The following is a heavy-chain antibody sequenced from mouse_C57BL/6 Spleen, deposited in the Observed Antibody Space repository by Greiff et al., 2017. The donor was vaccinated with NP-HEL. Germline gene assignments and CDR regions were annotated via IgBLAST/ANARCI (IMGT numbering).Heavy chain of an antibody. CDR3: ARGYYGISAWFAY. V-gene: IGHV5-17*01. J-gene: IGHJ3*01. Sequence: EVKLMESGGGLVKPGGSLKLSCAASGFTFSDYGMHWVRQAPEKGLEWVAYISSGSSTIYYADTVKGRFTISRDNAKNTLFLQMTSLRSEDTAMYYCARGYYGISAWFAYWGQGTLVTVSA. D-gene: IGHD1-1*01. CDR2: ISSGSSTI. CDR1: GFTFSDYG.